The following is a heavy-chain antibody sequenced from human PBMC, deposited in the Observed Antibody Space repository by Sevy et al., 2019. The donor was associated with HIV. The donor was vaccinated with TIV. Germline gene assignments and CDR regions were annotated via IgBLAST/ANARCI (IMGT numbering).Heavy chain of an antibody. CDR3: ARGTAGTFDY. CDR2: INSDGGST. D-gene: IGHD1-1*01. V-gene: IGHV3-74*01. J-gene: IGHJ4*02. Sequence: GGSLRLSCAASGFNFYIYWIHWVRQAPGKGLVWVSRINSDGGSTSHADSVKGRFTNSRDNAKNTVYLQMSSLRAEDTAVYYCARGTAGTFDYWGQGTLVTVSS. CDR1: GFNFYIYW.